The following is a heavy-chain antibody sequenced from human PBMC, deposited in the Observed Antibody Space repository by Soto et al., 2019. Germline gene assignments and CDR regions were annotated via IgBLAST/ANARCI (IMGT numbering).Heavy chain of an antibody. J-gene: IGHJ4*02. CDR1: GGSIGSSSYY. CDR2: IYYSGNT. CDR3: ASIAAPGTTHFDF. Sequence: PSETLSLTYTVSGGSIGSSSYYWGWIRQSPGKGLEWIGNIYYSGNTFYNPSLQSRVAISVDTSKNQFYLHLSSVTAADTAIFYCASIAAPGTTHFDFWGQGTLVTVSS. V-gene: IGHV4-39*01. D-gene: IGHD6-13*01.